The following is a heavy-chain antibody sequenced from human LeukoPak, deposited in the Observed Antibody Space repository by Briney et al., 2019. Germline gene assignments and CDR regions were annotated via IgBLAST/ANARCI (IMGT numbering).Heavy chain of an antibody. V-gene: IGHV3-7*01. CDR3: ARFGDFWSGYYTDNWFDP. J-gene: IGHJ5*02. D-gene: IGHD3-3*01. CDR2: IKQDGSEK. Sequence: GGSLRLSCAASGFIFSRHWMSWVRQAPGKGLEWVANIKQDGSEKYYVDSVKGRFTISRDNAKNSLYLQMNSLRAEDTAVYYCARFGDFWSGYYTDNWFDPWGQGTLVTVSS. CDR1: GFIFSRHW.